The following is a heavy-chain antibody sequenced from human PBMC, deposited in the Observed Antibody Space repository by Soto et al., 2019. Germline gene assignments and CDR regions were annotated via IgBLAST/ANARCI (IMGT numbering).Heavy chain of an antibody. V-gene: IGHV4-59*01. CDR2: IYYSGST. CDR3: ARVTGGSHDY. CDR1: GGSISSYY. J-gene: IGHJ4*02. Sequence: SGTLSLTCTVSGGSISSYYWSWIRQPPGKGLEWIGYIYYSGSTNYNPSLKSRVTISVDTSKNQFSLKLSSVTAADTAVYYCARVTGGSHDYWGQGTLVTVSS. D-gene: IGHD7-27*01.